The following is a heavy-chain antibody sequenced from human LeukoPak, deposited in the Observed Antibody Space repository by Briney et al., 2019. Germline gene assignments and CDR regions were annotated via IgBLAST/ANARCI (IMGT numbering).Heavy chain of an antibody. J-gene: IGHJ6*02. CDR2: ISSSSSYI. V-gene: IGHV3-21*01. Sequence: GGSLRLSCAASGFTFSSYSMNWVRQAPGKGLEWVSSISSSSSYIYYADSVKSRFTISRDNAKNSLYLQMNSLRAEDTAVYYCARNLDYGDYEMDVWGQGTTVTVSS. CDR1: GFTFSSYS. D-gene: IGHD4-17*01. CDR3: ARNLDYGDYEMDV.